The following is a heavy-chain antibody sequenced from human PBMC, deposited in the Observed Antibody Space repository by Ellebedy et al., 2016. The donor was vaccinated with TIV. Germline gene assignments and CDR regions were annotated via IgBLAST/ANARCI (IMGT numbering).Heavy chain of an antibody. CDR1: GGTFSSYA. CDR3: ARAGAVAGTFDY. J-gene: IGHJ4*02. D-gene: IGHD6-19*01. V-gene: IGHV1-69*13. Sequence: SVKVSCXASGGTFSSYAISWVRQAPGQGLEWMGGIIPIFGTANYAQKFQGRVTITADESTSTAYMELSRLRSDDTAVYYCARAGAVAGTFDYWGQGTLVTVSS. CDR2: IIPIFGTA.